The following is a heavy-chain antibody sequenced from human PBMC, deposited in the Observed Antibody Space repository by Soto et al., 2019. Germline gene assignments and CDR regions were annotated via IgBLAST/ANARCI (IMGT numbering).Heavy chain of an antibody. CDR2: IYYSGST. D-gene: IGHD3-10*01. V-gene: IGHV4-31*03. CDR1: GGSISSGGYY. CDR3: ARAPPPRGSGSYFLDY. Sequence: SETLSLTCTVSGGSISSGGYYWSWIRQHPGKGLEWIGYIYYSGSTYYNPSLKSRVTISVDTSKNQFSLKLSSVTAADTAVYYCARAPPPRGSGSYFLDYWGQGTLVTVSS. J-gene: IGHJ4*02.